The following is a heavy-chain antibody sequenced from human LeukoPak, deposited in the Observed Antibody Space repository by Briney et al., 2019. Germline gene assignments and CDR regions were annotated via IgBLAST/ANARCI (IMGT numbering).Heavy chain of an antibody. CDR1: GGSIRGSGYY. J-gene: IGHJ3*01. V-gene: IGHV4-31*03. D-gene: IGHD2-15*01. Sequence: TLSLTCTVSGGSIRGSGYYWNWIRQHPGKSLEWIGYIFYTGTTFYNPSLKSRLSISVDTSKNQFSLKLSSVTAADTALYYCARRYCSGNACYSDDAFDLWGQGTMVTVSS. CDR2: IFYTGTT. CDR3: ARRYCSGNACYSDDAFDL.